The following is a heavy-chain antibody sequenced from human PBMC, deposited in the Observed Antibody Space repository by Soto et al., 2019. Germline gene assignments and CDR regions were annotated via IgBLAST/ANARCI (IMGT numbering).Heavy chain of an antibody. D-gene: IGHD2-2*01. CDR3: ARDEKDYCSSTSCPYFDY. CDR2: ISGYNGNT. V-gene: IGHV1-18*01. J-gene: IGHJ4*02. Sequence: QVQLVQSGAEVKKPGASVRVSCNASGYTFTTYGISWVRQAPGQGLEGMGWISGYNGNTNYAQKLQGRVTLTTDTSTSTAYMEVRSLRSDDTAVYYCARDEKDYCSSTSCPYFDYWGQATLVTVSS. CDR1: GYTFTTYG.